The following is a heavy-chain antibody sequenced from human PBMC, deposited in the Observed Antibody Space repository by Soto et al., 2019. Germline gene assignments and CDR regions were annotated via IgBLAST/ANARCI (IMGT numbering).Heavy chain of an antibody. J-gene: IGHJ2*01. CDR2: MNPNSGNT. V-gene: IGHV1-8*01. D-gene: IGHD2-15*01. CDR3: ARGLWGYCSGGSCYSGWYFDL. CDR1: GYTFTSYD. Sequence: QVQLVQSGAEVKKPGASVKVSCKASGYTFTSYDINWVRQATGQGLEWMGWMNPNSGNTGYAQKFQGRVTMTRNTSIGTAYRELSSLRSEDTAVYYCARGLWGYCSGGSCYSGWYFDLWGRGTLVTVSS.